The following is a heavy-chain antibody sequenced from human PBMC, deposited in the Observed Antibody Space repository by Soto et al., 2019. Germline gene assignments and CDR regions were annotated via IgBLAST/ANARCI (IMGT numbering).Heavy chain of an antibody. D-gene: IGHD3-16*01. CDR1: GYTFSSFG. CDR2: ISAHIHTS. Sequence: GASVKVSCKTSGYTFSSFGISWVRQAPGQGLEWMGWISAHIHTSNYAQKYQARVTMTTDTFTSTAYMELRSLRSDDTAIYYCAMSGGRNYFYGMDVWSQGTTVTVSS. CDR3: AMSGGRNYFYGMDV. V-gene: IGHV1-18*01. J-gene: IGHJ6*02.